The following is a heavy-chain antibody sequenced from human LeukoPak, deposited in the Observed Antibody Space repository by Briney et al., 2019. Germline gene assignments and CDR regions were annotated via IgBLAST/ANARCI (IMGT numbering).Heavy chain of an antibody. CDR1: RFTFSSYS. D-gene: IGHD3-9*01. CDR3: ARDRHVYYDILTGYASYFEY. Sequence: GGSLRLSCAASRFTFSSYSMNWVRQAPGKGLEWVSSISSSSSYIYYADSVKGRFTISRDNSKNTLYLQMNSLRPEDTAVYYCARDRHVYYDILTGYASYFEYWGQGALVTVSS. V-gene: IGHV3-21*01. CDR2: ISSSSSYI. J-gene: IGHJ4*02.